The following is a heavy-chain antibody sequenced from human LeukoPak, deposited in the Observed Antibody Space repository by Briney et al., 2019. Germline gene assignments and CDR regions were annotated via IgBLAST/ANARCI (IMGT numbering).Heavy chain of an antibody. CDR2: IYYSGST. Sequence: PSETLSLTCTVSGGSISSSSYYWGWIRQPPGEGLEWIGSIYYSGSTYYNPSLKSRVTISVDTSKNQFSLKLSSVTAADTAVYYCARVHFDSGSEGAFDIWGQGTMVTVSS. V-gene: IGHV4-39*07. CDR3: ARVHFDSGSEGAFDI. J-gene: IGHJ3*02. D-gene: IGHD1-26*01. CDR1: GGSISSSSYY.